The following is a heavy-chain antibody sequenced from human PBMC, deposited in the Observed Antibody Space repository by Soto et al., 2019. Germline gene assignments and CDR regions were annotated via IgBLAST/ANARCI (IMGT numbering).Heavy chain of an antibody. CDR1: GYTFTSYA. Sequence: QVQLVQSGAEEKKPAASVKVACKASGYTFTSYAMHWVRQAPGQRLEWMGWINAGNGNTKYSQKFQGRVTITRDPSASTAYMELSSLRSEDTAVYYCARGSGYYYCYDYWGQGTLVTVSS. V-gene: IGHV1-3*05. D-gene: IGHD3-22*01. CDR3: ARGSGYYYCYDY. CDR2: INAGNGNT. J-gene: IGHJ4*02.